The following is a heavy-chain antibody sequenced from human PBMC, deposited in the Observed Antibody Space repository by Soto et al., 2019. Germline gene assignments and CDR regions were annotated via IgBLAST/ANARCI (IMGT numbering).Heavy chain of an antibody. D-gene: IGHD1-26*01. V-gene: IGHV3-23*01. CDR3: AKLGTMGVCDN. Sequence: EVQLLESGGGLVSPGGSLRLSCAASGFTFSSYAMSWVRQAPGKGLEWLAGITFRGDYTYYADSVKGRFSLPRDNSRNRPDLEMNKLKVADTALYYCAKLGTMGVCDNWGQGTLLTVSS. J-gene: IGHJ4*02. CDR2: ITFRGDYT. CDR1: GFTFSSYA.